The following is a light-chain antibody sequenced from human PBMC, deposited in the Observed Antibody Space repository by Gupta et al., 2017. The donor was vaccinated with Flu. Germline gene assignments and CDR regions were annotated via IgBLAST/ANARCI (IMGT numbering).Light chain of an antibody. J-gene: IGLJ3*02. CDR2: GGN. Sequence: QTVTITYHVDSVIRDRASWYQQKSGHAPIVFFYGGNMRPSGIPDRFSGSSSGDTAVLTITGAQAADEGDYYCNSRDINGDPWAFCGGT. CDR3: NSRDINGDPWA. CDR1: SVIRDR. V-gene: IGLV3-19*01.